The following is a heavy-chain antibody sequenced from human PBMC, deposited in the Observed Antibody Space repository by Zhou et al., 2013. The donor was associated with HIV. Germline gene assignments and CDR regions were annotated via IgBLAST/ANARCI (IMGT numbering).Heavy chain of an antibody. CDR1: GGNFSSYA. CDR2: IIPIFGPA. Sequence: QVQLVQSGAEVKKPGSSVKVSCKAPGGNFSSYAISWVRQAPGQGLQWMGGIIPIFGPANYAEKFLGRVTITADESTSTAYMELSSLRSEDTAVYYCARVVRGGSGGGVFDYWGQGTLVTVSS. CDR3: ARVVRGGSGGGVFDY. J-gene: IGHJ4*02. D-gene: IGHD3-10*01. V-gene: IGHV1-69*12.